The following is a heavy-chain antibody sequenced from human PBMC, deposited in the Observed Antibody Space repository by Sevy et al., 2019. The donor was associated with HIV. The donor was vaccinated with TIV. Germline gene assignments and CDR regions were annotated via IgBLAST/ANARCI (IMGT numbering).Heavy chain of an antibody. V-gene: IGHV3-21*01. D-gene: IGHD5-12*01. J-gene: IGHJ3*02. CDR2: ISSSSSYI. CDR1: GFTFSSYS. Sequence: GGSLRLSCAASGFTFSSYSMNWVRHAPGKGLEWVSSISSSSSYIYYADSVKGRFTISRDNAKNSLYLQMNSLTAEDTAVYYCARGAYIVATIIAFDIWGQGTMVTVSS. CDR3: ARGAYIVATIIAFDI.